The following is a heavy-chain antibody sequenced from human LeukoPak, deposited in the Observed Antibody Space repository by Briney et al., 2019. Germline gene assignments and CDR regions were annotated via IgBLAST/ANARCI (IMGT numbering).Heavy chain of an antibody. CDR2: IHYTGST. D-gene: IGHD3-9*01. Sequence: ETLSLTCTVSGGSLTSSYWSWLRQSPGKGLEWIGYIHYTGSTNYNPSLKSRVTMLIDTSKNQFSLKLSSVAAADTAVYYCARGRYSAGGNWFDPWGQGTLVAVSS. CDR3: ARGRYSAGGNWFDP. V-gene: IGHV4-59*01. CDR1: GGSLTSSY. J-gene: IGHJ5*02.